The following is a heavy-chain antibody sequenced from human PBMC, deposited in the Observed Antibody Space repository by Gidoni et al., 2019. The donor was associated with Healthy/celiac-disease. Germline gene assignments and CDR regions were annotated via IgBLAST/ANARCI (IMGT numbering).Heavy chain of an antibody. V-gene: IGHV3-9*01. D-gene: IGHD5-18*01. CDR3: AKDMGDGYRGYYGMDV. CDR2: ISWNSGSI. J-gene: IGHJ6*02. CDR1: GFTFDDYA. Sequence: EVQLVASGGGLVQPGRSLRLSCAASGFTFDDYAMHWVRQAPGKGLEWVSGISWNSGSIGYADSVKGRFTISRDNAKNSLYLQMNSLRAEDTALYYCAKDMGDGYRGYYGMDVWGQGTTVTVSS.